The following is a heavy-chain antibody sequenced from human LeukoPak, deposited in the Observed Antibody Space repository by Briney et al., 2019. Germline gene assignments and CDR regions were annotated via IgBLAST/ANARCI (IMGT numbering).Heavy chain of an antibody. J-gene: IGHJ3*02. CDR2: ISSSGSTI. Sequence: GGSLSLSCAASGFTFRTYEMNWVRQAPGKGLEWVSYISSSGSTIYYADSVKGRFTISRDNAKNSLYLQMNSLRAEDTAVYYCARDRRITESAFDIWGQGTMVTVSS. V-gene: IGHV3-48*03. CDR3: ARDRRITESAFDI. CDR1: GFTFRTYE. D-gene: IGHD3-10*01.